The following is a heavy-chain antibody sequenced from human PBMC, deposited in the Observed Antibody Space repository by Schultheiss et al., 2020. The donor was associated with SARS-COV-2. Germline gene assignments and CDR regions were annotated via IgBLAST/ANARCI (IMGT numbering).Heavy chain of an antibody. D-gene: IGHD2-2*01. V-gene: IGHV3-23*01. CDR1: GFTVSNDW. CDR2: ISGSGGST. J-gene: IGHJ2*01. CDR3: ARARYCSSTSCLLYFDL. Sequence: GESLKISCAVSGFTVSNDWMSWVRQAPGKGLEWVSAISGSGGSTYYADSVKGRFTVSRDNAGNTLYLQMNSLRAEDTAVYYCARARYCSSTSCLLYFDLWGRGTLVTVSS.